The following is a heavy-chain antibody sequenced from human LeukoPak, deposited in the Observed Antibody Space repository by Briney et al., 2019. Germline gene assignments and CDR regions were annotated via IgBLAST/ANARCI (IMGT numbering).Heavy chain of an antibody. J-gene: IGHJ6*03. CDR2: IYYSGST. D-gene: IGHD3-22*01. CDR3: AREGNYYDSSGYYYYYMDV. Sequence: SETLSLTCTVSGGSISSHYWSWIRQPPGKGLEWIGYIYYSGSTNYNPSLKSRVTISVDTSKNQFSLKLSSVTAADTAVYYCAREGNYYDSSGYYYYYMDVWGKGTTVTVSS. V-gene: IGHV4-59*11. CDR1: GGSISSHY.